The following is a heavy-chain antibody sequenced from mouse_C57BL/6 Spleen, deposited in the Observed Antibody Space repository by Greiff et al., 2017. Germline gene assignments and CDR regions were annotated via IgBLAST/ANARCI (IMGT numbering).Heavy chain of an antibody. CDR3: ARENGSSFDY. D-gene: IGHD1-1*01. CDR2: IDPSDSYT. V-gene: IGHV1-50*01. CDR1: GYTFTSYW. J-gene: IGHJ2*01. Sequence: QVHVKQPGAELVKPGASVKLSCKASGYTFTSYWMQWVKQRPGQGLEWIGEIDPSDSYTNYNQKFKGKATLTVDTSSSTAYMQLSSLTSEDSAVYYCARENGSSFDYWGQGTTLTVSS.